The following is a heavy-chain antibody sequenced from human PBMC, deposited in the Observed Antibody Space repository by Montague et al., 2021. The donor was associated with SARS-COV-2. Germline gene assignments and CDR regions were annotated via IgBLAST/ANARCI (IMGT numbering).Heavy chain of an antibody. Sequence: SETLSLTCTVSGGAMSSNYWSWIRQPPGKGLEWIGNIYYSGSTNXXPSLKRRVTISVDTSKNQFSLKLSSVTAADTAAYYCARHGCSSGGHRCGFDPWGQGTLVTVSS. V-gene: IGHV4-59*08. CDR1: GGAMSSNY. D-gene: IGHD6-19*01. CDR3: ARHGCSSGGHRCGFDP. CDR2: IYYSGST. J-gene: IGHJ5*02.